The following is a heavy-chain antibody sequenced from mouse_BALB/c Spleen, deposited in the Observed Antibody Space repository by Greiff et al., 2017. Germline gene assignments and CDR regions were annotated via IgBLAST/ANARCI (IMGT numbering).Heavy chain of an antibody. CDR2: IHYSGST. Sequence: EVKVEESGPDLVKPSQSLSLTCTVTGYSITSGYSWHWNRQLPGNKLEWMGYIHYSGSTNYNPSLKSRISITRDTSKNQFFLQLNSVTTEDTATYYCARWWDLYYFDYWGQGTTLTVSS. D-gene: IGHD1-1*02. J-gene: IGHJ2*01. CDR1: GYSITSGYS. V-gene: IGHV3-1*02. CDR3: ARWWDLYYFDY.